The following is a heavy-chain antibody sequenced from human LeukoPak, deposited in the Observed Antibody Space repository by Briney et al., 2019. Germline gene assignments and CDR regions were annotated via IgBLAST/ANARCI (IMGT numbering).Heavy chain of an antibody. V-gene: IGHV3-53*01. CDR1: GFTVSSAY. J-gene: IGHJ4*02. CDR3: AKLKGWSGEGYCDY. Sequence: PGGSLRHSCAPSGFTVSSAYMILGRQAPGKGLEWVSVIYSGGSTYYADSVKGRFTISRDNSKNTLYLQMNSLRAEDTAVYYCAKLKGWSGEGYCDYWGQGTLVTVSS. CDR2: IYSGGST. D-gene: IGHD3-10*01.